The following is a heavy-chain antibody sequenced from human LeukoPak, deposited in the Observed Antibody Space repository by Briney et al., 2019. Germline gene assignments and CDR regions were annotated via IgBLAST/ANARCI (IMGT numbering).Heavy chain of an antibody. D-gene: IGHD2-2*01. CDR1: GFTFSSYA. V-gene: IGHV3-23*01. J-gene: IGHJ4*02. CDR3: AKDLAGVVGKRYCSSTSCSNIRDY. CDR2: ISGSGGST. Sequence: PGGSLRLSCAASGFTFSSYAMSWVRQAPGKGLEWVSAISGSGGSTYYADSVKGRFTISRDNSKNTLYLQMNSLRAEDTAVYYCAKDLAGVVGKRYCSSTSCSNIRDYWGQGTLVTVSS.